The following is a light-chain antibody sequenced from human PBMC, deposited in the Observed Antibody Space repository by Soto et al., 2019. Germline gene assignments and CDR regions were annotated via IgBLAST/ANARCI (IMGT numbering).Light chain of an antibody. J-gene: IGLJ2*01. V-gene: IGLV2-8*01. Sequence: QSALTQPPSASGSPGQSVTISCTGTSSDVGGYNYVSWYQQHPGKAPKLMIHEVSKRPSGVPDRFSGSKSGNTASLTVSGLQAEDEADYYCSSYAASNNIGVFGGGTKLTVL. CDR2: EVS. CDR3: SSYAASNNIGV. CDR1: SSDVGGYNY.